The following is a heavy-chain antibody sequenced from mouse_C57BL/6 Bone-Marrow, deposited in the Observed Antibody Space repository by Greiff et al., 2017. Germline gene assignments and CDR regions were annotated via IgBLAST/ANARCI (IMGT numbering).Heavy chain of an antibody. D-gene: IGHD1-1*01. V-gene: IGHV1-52*01. CDR2: IDPSDSET. CDR3: AMLRFYY. J-gene: IGHJ2*01. Sequence: QVQLQQPGAELVRPGSSVKLSCKASGYTFTSYWMHWVQQRPIQGLEWIGNIDPSDSETPYNQKFKDKATLTVAKASSTAYMQLSSLTSEDSAVYYCAMLRFYYWGQGTTLTVSS. CDR1: GYTFTSYW.